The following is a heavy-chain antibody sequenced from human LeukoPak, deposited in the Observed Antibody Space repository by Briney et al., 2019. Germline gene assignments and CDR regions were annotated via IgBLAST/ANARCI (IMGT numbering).Heavy chain of an antibody. J-gene: IGHJ4*02. D-gene: IGHD3-3*01. CDR2: IIPIFGTA. V-gene: IGHV1-69*05. CDR3: ASGTRLRFLEWLFYFDY. CDR1: GGTFSSYA. Sequence: GASVKVSCKASGGTFSSYAISWVRQAPGQGLEWMGGIIPIFGTANYAQKFQGRVTITTDESTSTAYMELSSLRSEDTAVYYCASGTRLRFLEWLFYFDYWGQGTLVTVSS.